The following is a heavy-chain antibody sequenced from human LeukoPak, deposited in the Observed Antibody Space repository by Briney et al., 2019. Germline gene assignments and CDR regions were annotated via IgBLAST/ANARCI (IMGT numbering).Heavy chain of an antibody. V-gene: IGHV3-23*01. D-gene: IGHD1-26*01. Sequence: PGGSLRLSCATSGFTLRYYQMNWVRQAPGKGLEWVSTISGGGGSTYYADSVKGRFTISRDNSKNTLYLQVNSLRAEDTAVYYCAKGGKWDVTPFDYWGQGTLVTVSS. J-gene: IGHJ4*02. CDR2: ISGGGGST. CDR1: GFTLRYYQ. CDR3: AKGGKWDVTPFDY.